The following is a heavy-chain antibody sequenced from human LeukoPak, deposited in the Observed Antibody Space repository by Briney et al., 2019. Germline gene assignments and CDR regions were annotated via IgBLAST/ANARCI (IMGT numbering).Heavy chain of an antibody. J-gene: IGHJ3*02. CDR2: IYYSGST. CDR3: ARKSDYGDYYDAFDI. Sequence: PPETLSLTCTVSGGSISSSSYYWGWIRQPPGKGLEWIGNIYYSGSTFYNPSLKSRVTISVDTSKNQFSLKLSSVTAADTAVYYCARKSDYGDYYDAFDIWGQGTMVTVSS. V-gene: IGHV4-39*07. D-gene: IGHD4-17*01. CDR1: GGSISSSSYY.